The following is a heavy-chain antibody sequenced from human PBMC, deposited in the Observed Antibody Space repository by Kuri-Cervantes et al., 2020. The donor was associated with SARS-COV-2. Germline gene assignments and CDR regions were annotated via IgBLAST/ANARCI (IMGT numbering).Heavy chain of an antibody. CDR2: VSSSSSTI. CDR3: ARGDNYVSRLPRKFDY. V-gene: IGHV3-48*02. D-gene: IGHD5-24*01. Sequence: GGSLRLSCAASGVTFSSYTFNWVCLPQAKGQGLVSYVSSSSSTIYYEDSVKGRCTITRDNAKNSLYLQMNSLRDADTAVDYCARGDNYVSRLPRKFDYWGQGTLVTVSS. CDR1: GVTFSSYT. J-gene: IGHJ4*02.